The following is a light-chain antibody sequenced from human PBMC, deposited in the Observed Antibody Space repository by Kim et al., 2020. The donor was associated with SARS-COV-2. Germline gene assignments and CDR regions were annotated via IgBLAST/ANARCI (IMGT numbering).Light chain of an antibody. J-gene: IGKJ2*01. CDR3: QQYNSYLYT. CDR2: EAS. Sequence: DIQMTQSPSTLSASVGDRVTITCRASQSIGSWLAWFQQKPGKAPKLLIYEASSLQGGVPSRFSGSGSWTEFTLTISSLQPDDFTTYYCQQYNSYLYTFGQGTKLEI. CDR1: QSIGSW. V-gene: IGKV1-5*03.